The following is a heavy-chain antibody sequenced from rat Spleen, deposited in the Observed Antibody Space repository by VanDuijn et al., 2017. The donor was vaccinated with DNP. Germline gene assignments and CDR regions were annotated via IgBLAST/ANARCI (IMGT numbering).Heavy chain of an antibody. J-gene: IGHJ4*01. D-gene: IGHD1-4*01. CDR2: INTDGGST. V-gene: IGHV5-58*01. CDR1: GFTFSSYW. CDR3: TTGAGSP. Sequence: EVQLVESGGGLVQPGRSLKLSCVASGFTFSSYWMYWIRQAPGKGLEWVASINTDGGSTYYPDSVKGRFTISRDNAKSTLYLQMDSLRSEDTATYYCTTGAGSPWGQGTSVTVSS.